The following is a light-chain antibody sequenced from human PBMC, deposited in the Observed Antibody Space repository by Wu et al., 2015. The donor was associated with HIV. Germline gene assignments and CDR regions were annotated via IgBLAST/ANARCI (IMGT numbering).Light chain of an antibody. CDR1: QSITTY. CDR2: AAS. V-gene: IGKV1-39*01. J-gene: IGKJ3*01. Sequence: DIQMTQSPSSLSASVGDRVTITCRAGQSITTYLNWYQQKPGKAPKLLIYAASSLQGGVPSRFSGRGSGTDFTLTISSLQLEDFATYFCQESYSTPXTFGPGTKVDIK. CDR3: QESYSTPXT.